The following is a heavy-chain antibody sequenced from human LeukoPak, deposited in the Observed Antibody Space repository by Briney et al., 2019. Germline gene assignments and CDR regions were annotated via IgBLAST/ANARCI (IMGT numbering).Heavy chain of an antibody. CDR3: ATTFYGDYH. CDR2: FDPRDGEA. V-gene: IGHV1-24*01. D-gene: IGHD4-17*01. CDR1: AFTLTELY. J-gene: IGHJ4*02. Sequence: ASVKVSCKVSAFTLTELYMHWVRQAPGKGLEWMGGFDPRDGEAIYGQNFQRRVTMTEDTSTHTAYMELSRLRSEDTAMYYCATTFYGDYHWGQGTLVTVSS.